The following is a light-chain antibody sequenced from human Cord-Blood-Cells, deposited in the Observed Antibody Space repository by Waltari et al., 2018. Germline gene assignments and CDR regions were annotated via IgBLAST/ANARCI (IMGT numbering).Light chain of an antibody. CDR1: SSDVGGYNY. V-gene: IGLV2-11*01. Sequence: QSALTQPRSVSGSPGQSVTISCTGTSSDVGGYNYVSWYQQHPGKAPKLMIYDVSKRPSGVPDRFSCSKSGNTASLTISGLQAEDEADYYCCSYAGSRWVFGGGTKLTVL. CDR3: CSYAGSRWV. J-gene: IGLJ3*02. CDR2: DVS.